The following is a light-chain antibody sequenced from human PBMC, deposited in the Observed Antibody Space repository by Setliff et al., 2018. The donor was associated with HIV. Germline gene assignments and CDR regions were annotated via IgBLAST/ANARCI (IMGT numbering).Light chain of an antibody. CDR2: EVT. Sequence: ALTQPASVSGSPGQSITISCTGSSSDVGSYNLVSWYQQHPGKAPKLMIYEVTERPSGVSNRFSGSKSATTASLTISGLQAEDEADYYCCSYAGSSTYVFGTGTKV. CDR3: CSYAGSSTYV. J-gene: IGLJ1*01. CDR1: SSDVGSYNL. V-gene: IGLV2-23*02.